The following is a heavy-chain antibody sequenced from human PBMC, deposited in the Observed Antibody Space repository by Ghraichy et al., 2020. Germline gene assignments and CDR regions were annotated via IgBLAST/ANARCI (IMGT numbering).Heavy chain of an antibody. Sequence: GGSLRLSCVGSGFIFSDYSMNWVRQSPGKGLEWVSYITSSSRTKSYADSVKGRFTISRDNAHNSLDLQTNSLRDEDTAVYYCARGSKVVRFFYYDGMDVWGQGTTVTVSS. CDR1: GFIFSDYS. J-gene: IGHJ6*02. CDR2: ITSSSRTK. D-gene: IGHD4-23*01. CDR3: ARGSKVVRFFYYDGMDV. V-gene: IGHV3-48*02.